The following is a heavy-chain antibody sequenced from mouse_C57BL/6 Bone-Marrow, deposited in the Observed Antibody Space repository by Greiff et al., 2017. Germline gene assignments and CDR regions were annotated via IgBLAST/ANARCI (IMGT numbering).Heavy chain of an antibody. CDR1: GFTFSSYA. D-gene: IGHD1-1*01. J-gene: IGHJ2*01. CDR3: ARDLLRYYCDY. V-gene: IGHV5-4*01. CDR2: ISDGGSYT. Sequence: EVKLVESGGGLVKPGGSLKLSCAASGFTFSSYAMSWVRQTPEKRLEWVATISDGGSYTYYPDNVKGRFTISRDNAKNNLYLQMSHLKSEDTAMYYCARDLLRYYCDYWGQGTTLTVSS.